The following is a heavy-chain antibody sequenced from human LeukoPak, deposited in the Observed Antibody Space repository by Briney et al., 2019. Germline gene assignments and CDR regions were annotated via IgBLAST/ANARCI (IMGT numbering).Heavy chain of an antibody. D-gene: IGHD2-21*01. J-gene: IGHJ4*02. CDR1: GFAFSNAW. CDR3: TTDPMWPLPNY. CDR2: IKSKTDGGTT. Sequence: PGGSLRLSCAASGFAFSNAWMSWVRQAPGKGLEWVGRIKSKTDGGTTDYAAPVKGRFTISRDDSKNTLYLQMNSLKTEGTAVYYCTTDPMWPLPNYWGQGTLVTVSS. V-gene: IGHV3-15*01.